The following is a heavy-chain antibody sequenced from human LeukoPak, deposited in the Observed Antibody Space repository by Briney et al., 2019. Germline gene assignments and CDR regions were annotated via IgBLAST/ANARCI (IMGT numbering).Heavy chain of an antibody. Sequence: GGSLRLSCAASGFIFKSYWMSWVRQAPGKGLERVASIKQDGSEENYVDSVRGRFTISRDNAKKSLYPQMNSLRAEDTAVYYCARNPYDILTGFYKNPGGFDYWGQGTLVTVSS. D-gene: IGHD3-9*01. CDR2: IKQDGSEE. J-gene: IGHJ4*02. CDR1: GFIFKSYW. V-gene: IGHV3-7*01. CDR3: ARNPYDILTGFYKNPGGFDY.